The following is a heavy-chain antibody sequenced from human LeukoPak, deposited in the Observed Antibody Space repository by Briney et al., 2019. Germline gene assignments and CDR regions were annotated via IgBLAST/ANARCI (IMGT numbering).Heavy chain of an antibody. V-gene: IGHV3-23*01. CDR2: ISGSGGST. J-gene: IGHJ5*02. CDR1: GFTFSSYA. D-gene: IGHD6-6*01. CDR3: VRAIKKSSWFDP. Sequence: GGSLRLSCAASGFTFSSYAMSWVRQAPGKGLEWVSAISGSGGSTYYADSVKGRFTISRDNAKNTLYLQMNSLRAEDTAVYYCVRAIKKSSWFDPWGQGTLVTVSS.